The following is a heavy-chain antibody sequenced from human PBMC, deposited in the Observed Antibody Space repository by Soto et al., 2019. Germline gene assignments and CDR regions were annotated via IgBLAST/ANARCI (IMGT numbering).Heavy chain of an antibody. V-gene: IGHV3-21*01. J-gene: IGHJ4*02. Sequence: PGGSLRLSCAASGFTFSSYSMNWVRQAPGKGLEWVSSISSSSSYIYYADSVKGRFTISRDNAKNPLYLQMNSLRAEDTAVYYCARDRDYGSGSYYNYWGQGTLVTVSS. CDR3: ARDRDYGSGSYYNY. D-gene: IGHD3-10*01. CDR1: GFTFSSYS. CDR2: ISSSSSYI.